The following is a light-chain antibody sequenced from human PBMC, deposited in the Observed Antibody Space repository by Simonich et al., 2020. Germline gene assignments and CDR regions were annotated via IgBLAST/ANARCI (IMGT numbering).Light chain of an antibody. CDR1: SGYSNYK. CDR3: GADHGSGSNFVVV. V-gene: IGLV9-49*01. CDR2: VGTGWFVG. Sequence: QPVLTQPPSASASLGASVTLTCTLSSGYSNYKLDWYQQRPGKGPRFVMRVGTGWFVGSKGDGFPDRFSVLGSGLNRYLTIKNIQEEDESDYHCGADHGSGSNFVVVFGGGTKLTVL. J-gene: IGLJ2*01.